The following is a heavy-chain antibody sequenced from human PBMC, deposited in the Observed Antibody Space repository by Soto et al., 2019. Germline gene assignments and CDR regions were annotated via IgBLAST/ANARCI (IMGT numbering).Heavy chain of an antibody. CDR1: GFTFSSYA. V-gene: IGHV3-23*01. CDR2: ISGSGGST. Sequence: PGGSLRLSCAASGFTFSSYAMSWVRQPPGKGLEWVSAISGSGGSTYYADSVKGRFTISRDNSKNTLYLQMNSLRAEDTAVYYCAKDRVAAAGQPQTNWFDPRGQGTLVTVSS. CDR3: AKDRVAAAGQPQTNWFDP. J-gene: IGHJ5*02. D-gene: IGHD6-13*01.